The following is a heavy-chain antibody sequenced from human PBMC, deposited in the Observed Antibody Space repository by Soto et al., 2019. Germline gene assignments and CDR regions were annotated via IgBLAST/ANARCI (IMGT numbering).Heavy chain of an antibody. D-gene: IGHD2-21*02. J-gene: IGHJ6*02. CDR3: IQSRCGGDCLQSYASYYYYGMDV. CDR2: IDWDDDE. V-gene: IGHV2-70*11. Sequence: GSGPTLVNPTQTLTLTCTFSGFSLSTSGMCVSWIRQPPGKALEWLARIDWDDDEYYSTSLKTRLTISKDTSKNLVVLTMTNMDPTDTATYYCIQSRCGGDCLQSYASYYYYGMDVWGQGTTVTVSS. CDR1: GFSLSTSGMC.